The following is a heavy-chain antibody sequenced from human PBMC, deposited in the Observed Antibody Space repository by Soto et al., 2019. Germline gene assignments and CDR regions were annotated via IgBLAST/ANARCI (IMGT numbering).Heavy chain of an antibody. V-gene: IGHV4-59*01. Sequence: SETLSLTCTVSGGSISSYYWSWIRQPPGKGLEWIGYIYYSGSTNYNPSLKSRVTISVDTSKNQFSLKLSSVTAADTAVYYCARESSSGSILEAFDIWGQGTMVTVSS. J-gene: IGHJ3*02. CDR1: GGSISSYY. D-gene: IGHD6-19*01. CDR3: ARESSSGSILEAFDI. CDR2: IYYSGST.